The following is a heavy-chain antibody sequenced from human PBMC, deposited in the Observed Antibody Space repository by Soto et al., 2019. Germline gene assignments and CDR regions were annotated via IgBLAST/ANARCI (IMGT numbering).Heavy chain of an antibody. Sequence: EVQLVESGGDLVQPGGFLRLSCATSGFTFSRYWMHWVRQVPGKGLVWVSRINSDGSSLSYSDSVKGRFTISRDNAKNKLYLQMNSLRVEDTAVFYCARLPVDTITSLDYWGQGTLVTVSS. V-gene: IGHV3-74*01. J-gene: IGHJ4*02. D-gene: IGHD3-3*01. CDR3: ARLPVDTITSLDY. CDR2: INSDGSSL. CDR1: GFTFSRYW.